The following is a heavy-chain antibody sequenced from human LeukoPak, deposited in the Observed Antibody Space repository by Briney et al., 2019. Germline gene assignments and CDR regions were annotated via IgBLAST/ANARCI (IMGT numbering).Heavy chain of an antibody. CDR2: FHYSGST. V-gene: IGHV4-39*07. D-gene: IGHD2-8*02. CDR3: ARGFWSRYYDY. CDR1: GDSISSGDFY. J-gene: IGHJ4*02. Sequence: SETLSLTCTVSGDSISSGDFYWSWIRQSPGKGLEWIGSFHYSGSTSYNPSLKSRVTISVDSSKNQFSLRLSSVTAADTAVYYCARGFWSRYYDYWGQGTLVTVSS.